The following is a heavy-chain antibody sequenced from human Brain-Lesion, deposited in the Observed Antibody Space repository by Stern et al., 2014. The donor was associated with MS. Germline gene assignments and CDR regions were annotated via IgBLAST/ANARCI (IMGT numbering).Heavy chain of an antibody. Sequence: VQLVESGPGLVKPSQTLSLTCTVSGGSITRGGDYWSWVRQRPGKGREWVGYIIYSGSSYYNPSLKSRVTISVDTSKNQFSLRLTSVTAADTAVYYCARFSLFGEYYFDSWGQGTLVTVSS. CDR3: ARFSLFGEYYFDS. J-gene: IGHJ4*02. CDR1: GGSITRGGDY. CDR2: IIYSGSS. V-gene: IGHV4-31*02. D-gene: IGHD3-10*01.